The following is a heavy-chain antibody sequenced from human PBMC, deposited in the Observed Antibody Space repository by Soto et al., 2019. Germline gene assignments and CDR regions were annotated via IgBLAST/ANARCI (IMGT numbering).Heavy chain of an antibody. Sequence: GGSLRLSCAASGFTFDHYAMHWVRQAPGKGLEWVSSINWNSANIGFADSVKGRFTISRDNAKHSLYLQMNSLRAEDTALYYWAKRFQEYWGGPRLDAWGQGTPVTASS. D-gene: IGHD2-21*01. J-gene: IGHJ5*02. CDR2: INWNSANI. V-gene: IGHV3-9*01. CDR1: GFTFDHYA. CDR3: AKRFQEYWGGPRLDA.